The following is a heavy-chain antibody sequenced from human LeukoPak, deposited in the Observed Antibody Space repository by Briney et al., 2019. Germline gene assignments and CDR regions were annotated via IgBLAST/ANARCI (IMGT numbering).Heavy chain of an antibody. Sequence: GGPLRLSCSASGFTFSTYAMHWVHQAPGKGLEYVSALSSYGGSTYYADSVKGRFTISRDNSKNTLYLQMSSLGAEDTAVYYCVPLPIAVAGTHLLDYWGQVTLVTVSS. CDR2: LSSYGGST. CDR1: GFTFSTYA. D-gene: IGHD6-19*01. CDR3: VPLPIAVAGTHLLDY. V-gene: IGHV3-64D*09. J-gene: IGHJ4*02.